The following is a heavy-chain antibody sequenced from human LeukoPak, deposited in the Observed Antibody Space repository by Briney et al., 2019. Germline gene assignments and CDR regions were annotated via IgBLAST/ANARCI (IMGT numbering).Heavy chain of an antibody. V-gene: IGHV1-69*02. CDR3: ATLRGYYYDSSGYYPPFDY. CDR2: IILILGIA. D-gene: IGHD3-22*01. Sequence: SVKVSSKASGGTFSSYTISWVRQAPGQGLEWMGRIILILGIANYAQKFQGRVTITADKSTSTAYMELSSLRSEDTAVYYCATLRGYYYDSSGYYPPFDYWGQGTLVTVSS. J-gene: IGHJ4*02. CDR1: GGTFSSYT.